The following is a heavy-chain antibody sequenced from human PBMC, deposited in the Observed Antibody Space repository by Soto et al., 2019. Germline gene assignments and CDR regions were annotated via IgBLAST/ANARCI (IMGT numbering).Heavy chain of an antibody. CDR3: AKRGVATLGLSY. D-gene: IGHD3-10*01. CDR2: INTDGSST. J-gene: IGHJ4*01. V-gene: IGHV3-74*01. Sequence: EVQLVESGGGLVQPGGSLRLSCAVSGFTFSSFWMHWVRQAPGEGLVWVSRINTDGSSTSYADSVKGRFTISRDNAKNTLYLQMNSLGVKDTAMYNCAKRGVATLGLSYWGQEPWSPSPQ. CDR1: GFTFSSFW.